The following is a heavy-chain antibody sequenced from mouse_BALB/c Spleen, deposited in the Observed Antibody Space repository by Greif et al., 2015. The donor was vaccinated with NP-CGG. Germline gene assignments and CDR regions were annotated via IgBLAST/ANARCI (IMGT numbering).Heavy chain of an antibody. CDR1: GYTFSSYW. CDR2: ILPGSGST. CDR3: ARGGGLRAY. Sequence: VMLVESGAELMKPGASVKISCKATGYTFSSYWIEWVKQRPGHGLEWIGEILPGSGSTNYNEKFKGKATFTADTSSNTAYMQLSSLTSEDSAVYYCARGGGLRAYWGQGTLVTVSA. J-gene: IGHJ3*01. V-gene: IGHV1-9*01.